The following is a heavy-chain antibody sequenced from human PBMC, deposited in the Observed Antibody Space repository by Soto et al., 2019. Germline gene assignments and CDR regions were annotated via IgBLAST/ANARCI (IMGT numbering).Heavy chain of an antibody. CDR1: GYSFTSYW. D-gene: IGHD6-19*01. CDR2: IYPGDSDT. CDR3: ARQSKQWLVRIYGYNWFDP. J-gene: IGHJ5*02. Sequence: GESLKISCKGSGYSFTSYWIGWVRQMPGKGLEWMGIIYPGDSDTRYGPSFQGQVTISADKSINTAYLQWSSLKASDTAMYYCARQSKQWLVRIYGYNWFDPWGQGTLVTVSS. V-gene: IGHV5-51*01.